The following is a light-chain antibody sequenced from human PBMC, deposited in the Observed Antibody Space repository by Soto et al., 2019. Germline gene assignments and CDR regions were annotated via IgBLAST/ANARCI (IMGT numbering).Light chain of an antibody. J-gene: IGLJ1*01. CDR2: DVS. CDR1: SSDVGGYNY. V-gene: IGLV2-14*01. CDR3: SSYTSSSTFNYV. Sequence: QSVLTQPASVSGSPGQSITISCTGTSSDVGGYNYVSWYQQHPGKAPTLMIYDVSNRPSGVSNRFSGSKSGNTASLTISGLQAEDEADYYCSSYTSSSTFNYVFGTGTQLTVL.